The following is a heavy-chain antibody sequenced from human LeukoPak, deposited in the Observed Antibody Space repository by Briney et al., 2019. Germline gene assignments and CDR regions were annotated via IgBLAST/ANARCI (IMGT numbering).Heavy chain of an antibody. CDR2: IWYDGSNK. V-gene: IGHV3-33*06. J-gene: IGHJ4*02. CDR1: GFTFSSYG. CDR3: AKGLDSSGWYSDY. Sequence: PGGSLRLSSAASGFTFSSYGMHWVRQAPGKGLEWVAVIWYDGSNKYYADSVKGRFTISRDNSKNTLYLQMNSLRAEDTAVYYCAKGLDSSGWYSDYWGQGTLVTVSS. D-gene: IGHD6-19*01.